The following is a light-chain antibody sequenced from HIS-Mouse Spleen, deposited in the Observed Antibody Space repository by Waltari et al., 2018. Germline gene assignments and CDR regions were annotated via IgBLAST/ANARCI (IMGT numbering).Light chain of an antibody. CDR2: EGS. CDR1: SSDVGSYNL. V-gene: IGLV2-23*01. Sequence: QSPLTQPASVSGSPGQSITISCTGTSSDVGSYNLVSWYQQHPGKAPKLMIYEGSKRPAGGSDRFSGSKAGNTASLTISGLQAEHEADYYCCSYAGSSTVVFGGGTKLTVL. J-gene: IGLJ2*01. CDR3: CSYAGSSTVV.